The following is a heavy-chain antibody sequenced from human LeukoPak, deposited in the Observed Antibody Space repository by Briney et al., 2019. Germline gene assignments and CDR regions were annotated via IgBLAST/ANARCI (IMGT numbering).Heavy chain of an antibody. V-gene: IGHV4-61*01. CDR1: GGSVSSSSYY. CDR3: ARDEEWLDAFDI. D-gene: IGHD3-3*01. J-gene: IGHJ3*02. CDR2: IYYGGGT. Sequence: SETLSLTCTVSGGSVSSSSYYWSWIRQPPGKGLEWIGYIYYGGGTNYNPSLKSRVTISVDASKNQFSLNLRSVTAADTAVYYCARDEEWLDAFDIWGQGTMVTVSS.